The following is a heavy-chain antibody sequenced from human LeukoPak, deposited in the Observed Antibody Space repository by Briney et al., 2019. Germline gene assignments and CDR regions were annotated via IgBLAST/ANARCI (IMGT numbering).Heavy chain of an antibody. CDR2: MNPNSGNT. V-gene: IGHV1-8*02. Sequence: GASVKVSCKASGYTFTGYYMHWVRQAPGQRLEWMGWMNPNSGNTGYAQKFQGRVTMTRNTSISTAYMELSSLRSEDTAVYYCARSGDAFDIWGQGTMVTVSS. CDR1: GYTFTGYY. CDR3: ARSGDAFDI. J-gene: IGHJ3*02.